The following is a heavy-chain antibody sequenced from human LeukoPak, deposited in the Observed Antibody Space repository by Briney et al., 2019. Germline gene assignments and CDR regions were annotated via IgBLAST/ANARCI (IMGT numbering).Heavy chain of an antibody. D-gene: IGHD3-10*01. J-gene: IGHJ4*02. V-gene: IGHV5-51*01. Sequence: GESLKISCKGSGYSFTCYWIGWVRQMPGKGLEWMGFIYPGDSDTRYSPSFQGQVTISADKSISTAYLQWSSLKASDTAMYYCATGGGGYGSGSYSLFDYWGQGTLVTVSS. CDR2: IYPGDSDT. CDR3: ATGGGGYGSGSYSLFDY. CDR1: GYSFTCYW.